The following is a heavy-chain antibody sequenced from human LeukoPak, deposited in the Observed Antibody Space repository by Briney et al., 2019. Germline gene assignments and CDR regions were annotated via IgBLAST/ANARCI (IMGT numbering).Heavy chain of an antibody. CDR2: FDPEDGET. D-gene: IGHD6-19*01. CDR3: ARERWSSGWAYYYYYGMDV. V-gene: IGHV1-24*01. Sequence: ASVKVSCKVSGYTLTELSMHWARQAPGKGLEWMGGFDPEDGETIYAQKFQGRVTMTEDTSTDTAYMELSSLRSEDTAVYYCARERWSSGWAYYYYYGMDVWGQGTTVTVSS. J-gene: IGHJ6*02. CDR1: GYTLTELS.